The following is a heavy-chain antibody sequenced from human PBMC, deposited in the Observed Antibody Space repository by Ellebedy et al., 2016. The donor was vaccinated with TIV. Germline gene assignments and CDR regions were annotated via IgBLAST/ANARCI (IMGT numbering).Heavy chain of an antibody. CDR3: ARDFYSWYGQWLGTSMNWYYFDY. CDR2: NSAYNGNT. Sequence: AASVKVSCKASGYTFTSYGISWVRQAPGQGLEWMGWNSAYNGNTNYAQKLQGRVTMTTDTSTTTAYMELRSLRSEDTAVYYCARDFYSWYGQWLGTSMNWYYFDYWGQGTLVTVSS. J-gene: IGHJ4*02. CDR1: GYTFTSYG. D-gene: IGHD6-19*01. V-gene: IGHV1-18*01.